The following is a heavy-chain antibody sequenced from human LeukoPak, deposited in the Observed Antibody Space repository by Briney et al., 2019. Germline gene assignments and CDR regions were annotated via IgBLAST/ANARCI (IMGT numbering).Heavy chain of an antibody. CDR3: ARSGREDRGYYFGVLYYYQMDV. V-gene: IGHV3-21*01. Sequence: GGSLRLSCAASRFTFSTYSMNWVRQAPGKGLEWVSSISRSSTYIYYADSVKGRFTISRDNAENSLYLQMNSLRAEDTAVYYCARSGREDRGYYFGVLYYYQMDVRGKGTTVTVSS. J-gene: IGHJ6*03. CDR2: ISRSSTYI. CDR1: RFTFSTYS. D-gene: IGHD3-22*01.